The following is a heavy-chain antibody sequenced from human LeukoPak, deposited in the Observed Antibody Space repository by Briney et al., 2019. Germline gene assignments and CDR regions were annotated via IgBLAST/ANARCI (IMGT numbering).Heavy chain of an antibody. J-gene: IGHJ6*03. CDR1: GFTFSSQS. CDR3: ARERFDHNYYYIDV. D-gene: IGHD3-3*01. Sequence: GGSLRLSCAASGFTFSSQSMNWVRQAPGKGLEWVSSISSSSSYIYYADSVKGRFTISRDNAKKSLYLQMNSLRAEDTAVYYCARERFDHNYYYIDVWGKGTTVTVSS. CDR2: ISSSSSYI. V-gene: IGHV3-21*01.